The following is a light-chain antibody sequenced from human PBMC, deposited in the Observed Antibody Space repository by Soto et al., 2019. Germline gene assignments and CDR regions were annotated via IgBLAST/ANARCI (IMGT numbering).Light chain of an antibody. CDR2: DVS. CDR3: SSYTSSSNPPYV. J-gene: IGLJ1*01. Sequence: QSALTQPASVSGSPGQSITISCTGTSSDVGGYNYVSWYQQHPGKAPKLMIYDVSNRPSGVSNRFSGSKSGNTASLTISGLQAEDEADYYCSSYTSSSNPPYVFGTGTKLTVL. CDR1: SSDVGGYNY. V-gene: IGLV2-14*01.